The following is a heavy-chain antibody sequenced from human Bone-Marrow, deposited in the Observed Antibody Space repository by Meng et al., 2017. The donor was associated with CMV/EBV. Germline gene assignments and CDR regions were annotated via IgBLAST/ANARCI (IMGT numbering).Heavy chain of an antibody. J-gene: IGHJ4*02. V-gene: IGHV3-73*01. D-gene: IGHD6-13*01. CDR3: TSFVPGIAAAGRYY. Sequence: GGSLRLSCAASGFTFSGSAMHWVRQASGKGLEWVGRIRSKANSYATAYAASVKGRFTISRDDSKNTAYLQMNSLKTEDTAVYYCTSFVPGIAAAGRYYWGQGTLVTVSS. CDR2: IRSKANSYAT. CDR1: GFTFSGSA.